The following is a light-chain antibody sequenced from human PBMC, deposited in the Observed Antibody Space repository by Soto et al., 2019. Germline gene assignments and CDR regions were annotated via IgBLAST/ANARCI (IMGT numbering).Light chain of an antibody. V-gene: IGKV1-39*01. CDR3: HQSFSTPYS. Sequence: IQMTQSPSSLSASVGDRVTITCRASQRISIYLNWYQQKPGIAPKILISAASSLESGVPARFSGSGSGTDFTLTISRLQPEDFATYFCHQSFSTPYSFGQGTKVEI. J-gene: IGKJ2*03. CDR1: QRISIY. CDR2: AAS.